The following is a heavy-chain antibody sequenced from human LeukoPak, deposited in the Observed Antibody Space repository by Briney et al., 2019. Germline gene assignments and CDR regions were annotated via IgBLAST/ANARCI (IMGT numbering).Heavy chain of an antibody. D-gene: IGHD6-6*01. CDR1: GGSISSGDYY. CDR3: ARGSRYSSSSGTIDY. J-gene: IGHJ4*02. CDR2: INHSGST. V-gene: IGHV4-39*07. Sequence: SETLSLTCTVSGGSISSGDYYWSWIRQPPGKGLEWIGEINHSGSTNYNPSLKSRVTISVDTSKNQFSLKLSSVTAADTAVYYCARGSRYSSSSGTIDYWGQGTLVTVSS.